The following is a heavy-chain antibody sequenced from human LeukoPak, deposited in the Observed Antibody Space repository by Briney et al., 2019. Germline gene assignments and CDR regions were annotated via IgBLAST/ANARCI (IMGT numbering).Heavy chain of an antibody. CDR1: GGSISGYY. V-gene: IGHV4-59*01. CDR2: VYDSGST. J-gene: IGHJ6*02. CDR3: AREYYGMDV. Sequence: SETLSLTCTVSGGSISGYYWTWIRQTPGKGLEWTGDVYDSGSTRNNPSLKSRLTISVDTSKNQFSLNLTSVTAADTAVYYCAREYYGMDVWGQGTTVTVSS.